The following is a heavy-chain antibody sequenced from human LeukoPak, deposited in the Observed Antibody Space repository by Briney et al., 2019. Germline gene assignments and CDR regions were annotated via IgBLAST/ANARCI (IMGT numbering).Heavy chain of an antibody. D-gene: IGHD6-19*01. V-gene: IGHV3-23*01. CDR1: GFTFSSYA. CDR3: AKDHNLAVAGPLDY. Sequence: PGGSLRLSCAASGFTFSSYAMSWVRKAPGKGLEWVSAISGSGGSTYYADSVKGRFTISRDNSKNTLYLQMNSLRAEDTAVYYCAKDHNLAVAGPLDYWGQGTLVTVSS. J-gene: IGHJ4*02. CDR2: ISGSGGST.